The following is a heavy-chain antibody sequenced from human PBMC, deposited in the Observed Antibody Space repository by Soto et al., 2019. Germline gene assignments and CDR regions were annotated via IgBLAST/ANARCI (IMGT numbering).Heavy chain of an antibody. V-gene: IGHV4-34*01. J-gene: IGHJ3*02. Sequence: QVQLQQWGAGLLKPSETLSLTCAVFGGSVNSGNYYWSWIRQPPGKGLEWIGEMSHSGGTHFNPSPKSRVTISVDTSKNQFSLKMSSVTAADTALYYCARVERGTATTVVDAFDIWGPGTMGTVSS. CDR1: GGSVNSGNYY. D-gene: IGHD1-1*01. CDR3: ARVERGTATTVVDAFDI. CDR2: MSHSGGT.